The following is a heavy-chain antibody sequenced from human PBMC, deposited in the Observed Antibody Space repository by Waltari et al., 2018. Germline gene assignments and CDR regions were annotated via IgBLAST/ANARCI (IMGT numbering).Heavy chain of an antibody. CDR2: IYYSGST. CDR1: GGSISIYY. Sequence: QVQLQESGPGLVKPAKTLSLTCTVSGGSISIYYWSWIRQPPGKGLEWIGYIYYSGSTNSNPSLKSRVTISVDTSKNQFSLKLSSVTAADTAVYYCARALPYYYYMDVWGKGTTVTISS. V-gene: IGHV4-59*01. J-gene: IGHJ6*03. CDR3: ARALPYYYYMDV.